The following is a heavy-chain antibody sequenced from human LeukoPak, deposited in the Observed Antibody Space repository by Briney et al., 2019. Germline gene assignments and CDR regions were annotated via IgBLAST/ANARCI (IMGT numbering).Heavy chain of an antibody. CDR1: GESFRVHH. CDR3: ASGYNWFDP. CDR2: INDTGST. J-gene: IGHJ5*02. Sequence: SETLSLTCAVYGESFRVHHWSWIRKPPGQGPEWIGEINDTGSTNYNPSLKSRVTISLDTSKNQFSLKLSSVTAADTAVYYCASGYNWFDPWGQGTRVTVSS. V-gene: IGHV4-34*01.